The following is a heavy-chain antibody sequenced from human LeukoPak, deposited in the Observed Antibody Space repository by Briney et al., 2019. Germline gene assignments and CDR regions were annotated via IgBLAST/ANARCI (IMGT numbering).Heavy chain of an antibody. D-gene: IGHD3-10*01. Sequence: SETLSLTCTVSGGSISSYYWSWIRQPAGKGLEWIGRIFTTGSTNYHPSLKSRVTMSVGTSKNQFSLRLSSVTAADTAVYYCARGSYYFPSGSFDYWGQGTLVTVSS. V-gene: IGHV4-4*07. CDR1: GGSISSYY. CDR3: ARGSYYFPSGSFDY. CDR2: IFTTGST. J-gene: IGHJ4*02.